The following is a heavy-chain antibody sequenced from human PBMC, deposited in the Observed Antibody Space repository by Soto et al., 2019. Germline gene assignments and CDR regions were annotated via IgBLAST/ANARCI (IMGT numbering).Heavy chain of an antibody. CDR1: GHTFTTYD. Sequence: QEQLVQSGAEVKKPGASVKVSCKASGHTFTTYDINWVRQATGQGLEWLGWMSPNTGNTGYAQKFQGXGTMTXXTSMNTAYMELSSLRSEDTAVYYCARGPPNWGFDYWGPGTLVAVSS. CDR3: ARGPPNWGFDY. CDR2: MSPNTGNT. J-gene: IGHJ4*01. V-gene: IGHV1-8*01. D-gene: IGHD7-27*01.